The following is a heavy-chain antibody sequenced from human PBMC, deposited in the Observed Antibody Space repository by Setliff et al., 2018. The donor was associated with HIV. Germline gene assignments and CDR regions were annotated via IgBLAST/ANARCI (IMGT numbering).Heavy chain of an antibody. CDR3: ARMVIQFGDYHFDD. CDR1: GVSITNNY. D-gene: IGHD3-10*01. V-gene: IGHV4-59*01. J-gene: IGHJ4*02. CDR2: IYYSGTT. Sequence: NPSETLSLTCSVSGVSITNNYWTWIRQPPGKGLAWIVIIYYSGTTNYNPSLKSRVTMSLDTSKNQFSLEVNSLSSADTAVYYCARMVIQFGDYHFDDWGQGALVTVSS.